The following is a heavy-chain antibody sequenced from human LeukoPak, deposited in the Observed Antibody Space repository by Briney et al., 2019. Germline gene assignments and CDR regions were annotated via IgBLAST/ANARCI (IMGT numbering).Heavy chain of an antibody. V-gene: IGHV4-39*01. CDR3: ARLYSSAWQIFDY. J-gene: IGHJ4*02. Sequence: PSETLSLTCTVSGGSITSSSYYWGWIRQPPGKGLEWIGSIYYSGSTYYNPSLKSRVTISVDTSKNQFSLKLSSVTAADTAVYYCARLYSSAWQIFDYWGQGTLVTVSS. D-gene: IGHD6-19*01. CDR1: GGSITSSSYY. CDR2: IYYSGST.